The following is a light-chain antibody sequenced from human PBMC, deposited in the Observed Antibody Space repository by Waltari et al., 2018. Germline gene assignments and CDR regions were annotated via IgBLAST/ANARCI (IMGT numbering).Light chain of an antibody. CDR3: VLSMGSGIWV. CDR1: SGSVSTTSY. J-gene: IGLJ3*02. Sequence: QTVVTQEPSLSVSPGGTVTLTCGLSSGSVSTTSYPSWYQQAPGQAPRPLIFDTNTRSSEVPDRFSGSILDNKAALTITGAQADDESDYYCVLSMGSGIWVFGGGTKLTVL. CDR2: DTN. V-gene: IGLV8-61*01.